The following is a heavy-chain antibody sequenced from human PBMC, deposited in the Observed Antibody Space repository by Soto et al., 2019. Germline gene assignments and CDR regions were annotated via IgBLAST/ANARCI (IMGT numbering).Heavy chain of an antibody. V-gene: IGHV1-18*01. CDR2: ISPYNDDT. CDR3: ARGGYYDSSGSRNYHYYGMDV. D-gene: IGHD3-22*01. CDR1: GYTFSSYG. J-gene: IGHJ6*02. Sequence: QAQLVQSGAEVKKPGASVKVSCKASGYTFSSYGISWVRQAPGQGLEWLGWISPYNDDTNYAQKLQGRVTMTTDPSTRTAYMDLRSLRSDDTAVYYCARGGYYDSSGSRNYHYYGMDVWGQGTTVTVSS.